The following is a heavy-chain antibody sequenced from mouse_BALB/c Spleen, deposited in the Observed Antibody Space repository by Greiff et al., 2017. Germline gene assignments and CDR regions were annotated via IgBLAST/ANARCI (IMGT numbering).Heavy chain of an antibody. CDR1: GYSFTSYY. Sequence: LQESGPELMKPGASVKISCKASGYSFTSYYMHWVKQSHGKSLEWIGYIDPFNGGTSYNQKFKGKATLTVDKSSSTAYMHLSSLTSEDSAVYYCARNYYDYDEGYAMDYWGQGTSVTVSS. D-gene: IGHD2-4*01. CDR3: ARNYYDYDEGYAMDY. CDR2: IDPFNGGT. J-gene: IGHJ4*01. V-gene: IGHV1S135*01.